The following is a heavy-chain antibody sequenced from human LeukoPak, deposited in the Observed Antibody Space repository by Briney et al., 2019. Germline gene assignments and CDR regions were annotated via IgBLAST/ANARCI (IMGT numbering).Heavy chain of an antibody. D-gene: IGHD1-26*01. Sequence: ASVKVSCKAAGYTFTNYDINWVRQATGQGLEWMGWMNPNSGNTGYAQKFQGRVTMTRDTSISTAYMELSRLRSDDTAVYYCARDLVGATDYWGQGTLVTVSS. V-gene: IGHV1-8*01. CDR3: ARDLVGATDY. CDR2: MNPNSGNT. CDR1: GYTFTNYD. J-gene: IGHJ4*02.